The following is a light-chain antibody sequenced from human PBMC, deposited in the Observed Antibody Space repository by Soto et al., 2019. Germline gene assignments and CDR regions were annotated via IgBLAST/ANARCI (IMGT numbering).Light chain of an antibody. CDR2: DTS. V-gene: IGKV3-20*01. Sequence: EIVLTQSPGTLSLSPGERATLSCRAGQSVSSAFLAWYQQKPGQAPRLLIYDTSIRATDIPARFSGSGSGTEFTLTISSLQSEDFAVYYCQQYYSSPWTFGLGTKVDIK. CDR3: QQYYSSPWT. J-gene: IGKJ1*01. CDR1: QSVSSAF.